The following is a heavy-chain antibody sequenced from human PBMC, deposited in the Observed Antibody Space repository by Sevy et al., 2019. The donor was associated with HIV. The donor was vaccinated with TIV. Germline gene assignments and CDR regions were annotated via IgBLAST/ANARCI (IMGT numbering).Heavy chain of an antibody. V-gene: IGHV1-69*13. Sequence: ASVKVSCKASGGTFSSYAISWVRQAPGQGLEWMGGIIPIFGTANYAQKFQGRVTITADESTSTAYMELSSLRSEDTAVYYCAGSSTRLYYYGMDVWGQGTTVTVSS. D-gene: IGHD1-1*01. CDR3: AGSSTRLYYYGMDV. CDR2: IIPIFGTA. J-gene: IGHJ6*02. CDR1: GGTFSSYA.